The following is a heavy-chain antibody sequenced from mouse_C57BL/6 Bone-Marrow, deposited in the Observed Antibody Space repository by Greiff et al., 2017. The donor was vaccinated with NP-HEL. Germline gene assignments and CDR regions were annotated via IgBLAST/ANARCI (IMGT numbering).Heavy chain of an antibody. CDR1: GYTFTSYW. CDR2: IDPSDSYT. V-gene: IGHV1-59*01. J-gene: IGHJ1*03. CDR3: AREYYYGSSFCDLDV. D-gene: IGHD1-1*01. Sequence: QVQLQQPGAELVRPGTSVKLSCKASGYTFTSYWMHWVQQRPGQGLEWIGVIDPSDSYTNYNQKFKGKATLTVDTSSSTAYMQLSSLTSEESAVYYVAREYYYGSSFCDLDVWGTGTTVTVSS.